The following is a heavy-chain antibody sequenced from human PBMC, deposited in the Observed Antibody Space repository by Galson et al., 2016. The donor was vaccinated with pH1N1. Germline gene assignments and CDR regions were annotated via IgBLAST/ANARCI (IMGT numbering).Heavy chain of an antibody. Sequence: SLRLSCAASGFTFRTYAMHWVRQAPGKGLEYVSGINNIGSSTYYASSFKGRFTISRDNSKNTLYLQMGSLRGEDMAVYYCAREDYYDSSGFGYWGQGTLVTVSS. D-gene: IGHD3-22*01. CDR2: INNIGSST. CDR3: AREDYYDSSGFGY. V-gene: IGHV3-64*01. CDR1: GFTFRTYA. J-gene: IGHJ4*02.